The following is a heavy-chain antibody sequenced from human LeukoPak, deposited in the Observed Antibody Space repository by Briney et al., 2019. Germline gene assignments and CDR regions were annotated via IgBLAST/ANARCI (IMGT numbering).Heavy chain of an antibody. J-gene: IGHJ5*02. D-gene: IGHD6-6*01. Sequence: ASVKVSCKASGYTFTGYYMHWVRQAPGQGLEWMGWINPNSGGTNYAQKFQGRVTMTRDTSISTAYMELSRLRSDDTAVYYCARSPDSSSSYSWFDPWGQGTLVTVSS. CDR2: INPNSGGT. V-gene: IGHV1-2*02. CDR3: ARSPDSSSSYSWFDP. CDR1: GYTFTGYY.